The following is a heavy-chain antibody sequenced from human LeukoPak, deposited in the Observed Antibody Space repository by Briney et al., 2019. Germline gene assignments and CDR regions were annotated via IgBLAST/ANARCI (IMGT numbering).Heavy chain of an antibody. D-gene: IGHD3-22*01. CDR2: FDPEDGET. CDR3: ATRRYYDSSGYYSVVVDY. V-gene: IGHV1-24*01. CDR1: GYTLTELS. J-gene: IGHJ4*02. Sequence: ASVKVSCKVSGYTLTELSMHWVRQAPGKGLEWMGGFDPEDGETIYAQKFQGRVTMTEDTSTDTAYMELSSLRSEDTAVYYCATRRYYDSSGYYSVVVDYWGQGTLVTVSS.